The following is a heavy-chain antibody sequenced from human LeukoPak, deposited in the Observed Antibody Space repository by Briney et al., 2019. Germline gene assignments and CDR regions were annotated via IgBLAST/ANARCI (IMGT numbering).Heavy chain of an antibody. J-gene: IGHJ4*02. CDR1: GFTFSSYE. Sequence: GGSLRLSCAASGFTFSSYEMNWVRQAPGKGLEWVSYISSSSSTIYYADSVKGRFTISRDNAKNSLYLQMNSLRAEDTAVYYCARSDNWNSIPFDYWGQGTLVTVSS. CDR3: ARSDNWNSIPFDY. D-gene: IGHD1-7*01. V-gene: IGHV3-48*03. CDR2: ISSSSSTI.